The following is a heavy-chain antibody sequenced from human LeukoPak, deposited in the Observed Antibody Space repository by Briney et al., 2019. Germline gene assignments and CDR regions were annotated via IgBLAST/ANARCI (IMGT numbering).Heavy chain of an antibody. Sequence: GGSLRLSCAASGFTFSSYAMSWVRQAPGKGLVWVSRINSDGSSTSYADSVKGRFTISRDNAKNTLYLQMNSLRAEDTAVYYCARDPGRGDWYDILTGYNPFDYWGQGTLVTVSS. CDR2: INSDGSST. CDR3: ARDPGRGDWYDILTGYNPFDY. V-gene: IGHV3-74*01. J-gene: IGHJ4*02. D-gene: IGHD3-9*01. CDR1: GFTFSSYA.